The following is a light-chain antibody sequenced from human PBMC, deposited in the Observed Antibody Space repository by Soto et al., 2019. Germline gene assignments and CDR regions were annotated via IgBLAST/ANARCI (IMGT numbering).Light chain of an antibody. J-gene: IGLJ1*01. V-gene: IGLV2-14*03. CDR1: SSDVGAYDY. Sequence: QSALTQPASVSGSPGQSITISCTGTSSDVGAYDYVSWYQQHPDKAPKLMIYEVSNRPSGVSDRFSGSKSVNTATLTISGLQAEDEADYYCSSYTRSRTRVFGPGTKVTVL. CDR3: SSYTRSRTRV. CDR2: EVS.